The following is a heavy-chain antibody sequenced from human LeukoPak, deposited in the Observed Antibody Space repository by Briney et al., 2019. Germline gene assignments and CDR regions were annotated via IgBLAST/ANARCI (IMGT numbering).Heavy chain of an antibody. V-gene: IGHV1-8*01. D-gene: IGHD6-19*01. CDR3: ARAHRVAVAGALGY. CDR1: GYTFTSYD. Sequence: ASVKVSCKASGYTFTSYDINWVRQATGQGLEWMGWMNPNSGNTGYAQKFQGRVTMTRNTSISTAYMELSSLRSEDTAVYYCARAHRVAVAGALGYWGQGTLVTVSS. CDR2: MNPNSGNT. J-gene: IGHJ4*02.